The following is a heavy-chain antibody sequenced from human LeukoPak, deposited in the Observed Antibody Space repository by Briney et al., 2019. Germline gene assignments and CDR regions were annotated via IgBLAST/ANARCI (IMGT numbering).Heavy chain of an antibody. CDR2: ISGSGLST. D-gene: IGHD5-24*01. V-gene: IGHV3-23*01. CDR1: GFTFSTNA. J-gene: IGHJ4*02. Sequence: GGSLRLSCAASGFTFSTNAMTWVRQAPGKGLEWVSAISGSGLSTYYADSVKGRFTISRDNSKNTLYLQMNSLRAEDTAVYYCARQMVATMLFDCWGQGTLVTVSS. CDR3: ARQMVATMLFDC.